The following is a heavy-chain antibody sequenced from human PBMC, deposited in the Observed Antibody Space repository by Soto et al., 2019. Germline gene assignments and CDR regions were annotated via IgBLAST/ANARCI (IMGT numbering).Heavy chain of an antibody. CDR2: IYTSGST. CDR1: GGSISSYY. CDR3: ARGSITIFGVVIDNAFDI. Sequence: SETLSLTCTVSGGSISSYYWSWIRQPAGKGLEWIGRIYTSGSTNYNPSLKSRVTMSVDTSKNQFSLKLSSVTAADTAVYYCARGSITIFGVVIDNAFDIWGQGTMVTVSS. J-gene: IGHJ3*02. V-gene: IGHV4-4*07. D-gene: IGHD3-3*01.